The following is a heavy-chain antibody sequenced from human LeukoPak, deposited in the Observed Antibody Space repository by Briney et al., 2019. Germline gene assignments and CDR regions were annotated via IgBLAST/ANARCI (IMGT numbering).Heavy chain of an antibody. CDR3: ARVPGGDYVRYYYYYMDV. Sequence: SETLSLTCTVSGGSISSYYWSWIRQPPGKGLGWIGYIYYSGSTNYNPSLKSRVTISVDTSKNQFSLKLSSVTAADTAVYYCARVPGGDYVRYYYYYMDVWGKGTTVTVSS. CDR2: IYYSGST. D-gene: IGHD4-17*01. CDR1: GGSISSYY. J-gene: IGHJ6*03. V-gene: IGHV4-59*01.